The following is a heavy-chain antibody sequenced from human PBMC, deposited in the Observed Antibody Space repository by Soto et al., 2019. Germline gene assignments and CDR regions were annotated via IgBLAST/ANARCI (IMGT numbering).Heavy chain of an antibody. V-gene: IGHV3-74*01. CDR1: GFTFSSYW. Sequence: PGGSLSLSCAASGFTFSSYWMHWVRQAPGKGLVWVSRINSDGSSTSYADSVKGRFTISRDNAKNTLYLQMNSLRAEDTAVYYCARGGRFLEWLPQDVWGQGTTVTVSS. D-gene: IGHD3-3*01. CDR2: INSDGSST. J-gene: IGHJ6*02. CDR3: ARGGRFLEWLPQDV.